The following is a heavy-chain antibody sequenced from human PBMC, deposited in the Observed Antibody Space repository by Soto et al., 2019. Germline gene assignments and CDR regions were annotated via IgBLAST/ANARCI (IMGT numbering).Heavy chain of an antibody. Sequence: ASVKVSCKASGYTFSSYGITWVRQAPGQGLEWMGWISAYNDNTDYAQKFQGRVTMTTDTSTSTAYMELRSLRSDDTAVYYCAKVYCGGDCYVAPRWGQGTLVTVSS. CDR3: AKVYCGGDCYVAPR. J-gene: IGHJ4*02. CDR2: ISAYNDNT. CDR1: GYTFSSYG. D-gene: IGHD2-21*02. V-gene: IGHV1-18*01.